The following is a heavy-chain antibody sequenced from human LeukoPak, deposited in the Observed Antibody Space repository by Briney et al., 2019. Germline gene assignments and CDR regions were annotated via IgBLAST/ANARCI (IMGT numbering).Heavy chain of an antibody. J-gene: IGHJ4*02. CDR1: GFTFSSYA. D-gene: IGHD1-14*01. CDR3: AKEGDWYGTNDY. V-gene: IGHV3-30-3*01. Sequence: GRSLRLSCAASGFTFSSYAMHWVRQAPGKGLEWVAVISYDGSNKYYADSVKGRFTISRDNSKNTLYLQMNSLRAEDTAVYYCAKEGDWYGTNDYWGQGTLVTVSS. CDR2: ISYDGSNK.